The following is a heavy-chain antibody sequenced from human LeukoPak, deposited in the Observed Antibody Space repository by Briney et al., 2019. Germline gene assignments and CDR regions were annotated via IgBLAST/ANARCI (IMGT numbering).Heavy chain of an antibody. Sequence: ASVKVSCKAPGYTFTSYGISWVRQAPGQGLEWMGWTSAYNGNTNYAQKLQGRVTMTTDTSTSTAYMELRSLRSDDTAVYYCARDRRLAVAGSGFDYWGQGTLVTVSS. CDR2: TSAYNGNT. CDR1: GYTFTSYG. J-gene: IGHJ4*02. D-gene: IGHD6-19*01. V-gene: IGHV1-18*01. CDR3: ARDRRLAVAGSGFDY.